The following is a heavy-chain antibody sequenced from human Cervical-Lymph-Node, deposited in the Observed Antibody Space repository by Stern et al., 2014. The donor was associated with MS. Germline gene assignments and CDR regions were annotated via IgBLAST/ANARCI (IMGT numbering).Heavy chain of an antibody. V-gene: IGHV4-31*03. Sequence: VQRQQSGPGLVKPSQTLSLTCTVSGGSISSGGYYWSWIRQHPGKGLEWIGYIYYSGSTYYNPSLKSRVTISVDTSKNQFSLKLSSVTAADTAVYYCARGRIPHHYYGMDVWGQGTTVTVSS. CDR1: GGSISSGGYY. CDR2: IYYSGST. CDR3: ARGRIPHHYYGMDV. J-gene: IGHJ6*02.